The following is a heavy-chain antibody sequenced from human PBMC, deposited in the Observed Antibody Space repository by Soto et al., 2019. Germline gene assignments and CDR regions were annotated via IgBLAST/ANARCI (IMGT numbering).Heavy chain of an antibody. V-gene: IGHV4-31*03. CDR3: ARVGCYYDSSGYYPFDY. Sequence: SETLSLACTVSGGSISSGGYYWSWIRQHPGKGLEWIGYIYYSGSTYYNPSLKSRVTISVDTSKNQFSLKLSSVTAADTAVYYCARVGCYYDSSGYYPFDYWGQGTLVPVSS. D-gene: IGHD3-22*01. CDR1: GGSISSGGYY. J-gene: IGHJ4*02. CDR2: IYYSGST.